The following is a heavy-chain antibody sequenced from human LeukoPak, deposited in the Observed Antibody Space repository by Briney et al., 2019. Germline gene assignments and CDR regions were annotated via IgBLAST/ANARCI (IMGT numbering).Heavy chain of an antibody. CDR2: LYHSGTT. D-gene: IGHD2-15*01. CDR3: ARVEVPRDINDWYFDL. J-gene: IGHJ2*01. Sequence: SETLSLTFTVSGYSIAHGFFWAWIRQPPGGGLEWIGSLYHSGTTYYNTSLKSRISTSVDTSKNQFSLKLRLVTAADTAVYYCARVEVPRDINDWYFDLWGRGTLVTVSS. V-gene: IGHV4-38-2*02. CDR1: GYSIAHGFF.